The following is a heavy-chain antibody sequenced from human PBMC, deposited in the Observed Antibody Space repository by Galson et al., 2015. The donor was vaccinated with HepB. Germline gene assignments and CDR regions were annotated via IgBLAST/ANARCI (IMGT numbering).Heavy chain of an antibody. D-gene: IGHD2-2*01. J-gene: IGHJ6*02. Sequence: PALVKPTQTLTLTCTFSGFSLSTSGMCVSWIRQPPGKALEWLALIDWDGDKYYSTSLKTRLTISKDTSKNQVVLTMTNMDPVDTATYYCARMLVRTSPLYGMDVWGQGTTVTVSS. CDR2: IDWDGDK. V-gene: IGHV2-70*01. CDR3: ARMLVRTSPLYGMDV. CDR1: GFSLSTSGMC.